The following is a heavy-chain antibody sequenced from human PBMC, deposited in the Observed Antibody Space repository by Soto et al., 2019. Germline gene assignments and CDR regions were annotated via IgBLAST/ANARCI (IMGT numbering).Heavy chain of an antibody. D-gene: IGHD2-21*02. J-gene: IGHJ5*02. CDR3: RAYCGGDCYSRWFDP. Sequence: PGGSLRLSCAASGFTFSNAWMSWVRQAPGKGLEWVGRIKSKTDGGTTDYAAPVKGRFTISRDDSKNTLYLQMNSLKTEDTAVYYCRAYCGGDCYSRWFDPWGQGTLVTVSS. CDR1: GFTFSNAW. CDR2: IKSKTDGGTT. V-gene: IGHV3-15*01.